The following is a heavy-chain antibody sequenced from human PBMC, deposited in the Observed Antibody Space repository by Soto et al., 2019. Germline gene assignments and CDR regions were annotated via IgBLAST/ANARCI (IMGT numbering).Heavy chain of an antibody. V-gene: IGHV1-18*04. CDR2: ISANNGKT. D-gene: IGHD2-15*01. CDR3: ARETGVVVIVKGEFEF. Sequence: QVQLVQSGPEVKKPGASVKVSCKASGFTFTTYSFSWVRQAPGQGLEWIGWISANNGKTVYAQKFQDRVTMTTDTSTSTAHLKLRSLKTDDTAVYYCARETGVVVIVKGEFEFWGQGTLVTVSS. J-gene: IGHJ4*02. CDR1: GFTFTTYS.